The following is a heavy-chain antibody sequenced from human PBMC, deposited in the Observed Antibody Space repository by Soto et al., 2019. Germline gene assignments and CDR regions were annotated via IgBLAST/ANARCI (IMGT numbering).Heavy chain of an antibody. Sequence: PSETLSLTCAVSGYSISNDYYWGWIRQTPGKGLEWSGAMHHSGTTYYNPSLKSRVIMSVDTSKNQFSLQLRSVTAADTAVYYCARDFGKYVATIYFDNWGQGALVTVSS. CDR1: GYSISNDYY. V-gene: IGHV4-38-2*02. D-gene: IGHD5-12*01. J-gene: IGHJ4*02. CDR3: ARDFGKYVATIYFDN. CDR2: MHHSGTT.